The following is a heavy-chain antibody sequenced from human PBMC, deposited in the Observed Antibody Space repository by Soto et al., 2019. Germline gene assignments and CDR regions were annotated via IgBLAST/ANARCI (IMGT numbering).Heavy chain of an antibody. V-gene: IGHV3-74*01. D-gene: IGHD2-21*02. CDR2: IHSDGSST. CDR1: GFTFSYYW. CDR3: ARGDRGAFDL. Sequence: EVQLVESEGGLVQPGGSLRLSCAASGFTFSYYWMHWVRQAPGQGLVWVSRIHSDGSSTTYADSVKGRFTISRDNAKNTLYLQMTRLRAEDTAVYYCARGDRGAFDLWGQGTMVTVSS. J-gene: IGHJ3*01.